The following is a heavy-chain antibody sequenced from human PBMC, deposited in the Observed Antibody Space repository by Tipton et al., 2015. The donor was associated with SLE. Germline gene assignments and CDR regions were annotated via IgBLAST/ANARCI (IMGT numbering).Heavy chain of an antibody. J-gene: IGHJ3*02. CDR1: GGSVSGHY. CDR2: IYHSGST. V-gene: IGHV4-34*01. CDR3: AREWGDAFDI. Sequence: TLSLTCAVYGGSVSGHYWSWIRQPPGKGLEWIGEIYHSGSTNYNPSLKSRVTISVDTSKNQFSLKLSSVTAADTAVYYCAREWGDAFDIWGQGTMVTVSS. D-gene: IGHD2-8*01.